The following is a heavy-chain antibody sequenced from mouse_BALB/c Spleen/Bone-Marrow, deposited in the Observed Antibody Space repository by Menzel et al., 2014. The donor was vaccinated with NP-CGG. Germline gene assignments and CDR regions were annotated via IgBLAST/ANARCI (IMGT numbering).Heavy chain of an antibody. CDR1: GYTFTSYD. CDR2: IYPGDGST. V-gene: IGHV1S33*01. CDR3: ARSGDISDYGFAY. D-gene: IGHD3-2*01. J-gene: IGHJ3*01. Sequence: ESGPELVKPGALVKISCKASGYTFTSYDINWVKQRPGQGLEWIGWIYPGDGSTKYNEKFKDKATLTADKSSSKAYMQLNSLTAENSAVYFCARSGDISDYGFAYWGQGTLVTVSA.